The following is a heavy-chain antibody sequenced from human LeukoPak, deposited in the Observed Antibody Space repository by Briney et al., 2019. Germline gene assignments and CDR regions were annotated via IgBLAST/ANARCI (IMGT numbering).Heavy chain of an antibody. J-gene: IGHJ6*02. CDR1: GFTFSSYA. CDR2: ISSSGNS. V-gene: IGHV3-23*01. CDR3: AKAGVPWGGMDV. Sequence: PGGSLRLSCAASGFTFSSYAMNWVRQAPGKGLEWVSVISSSGNSYYADSVKGRFTISRDNSKNTLYLHMNSLRAEDTAVYYCAKAGVPWGGMDVWGQGTTVTVSS. D-gene: IGHD3-16*01.